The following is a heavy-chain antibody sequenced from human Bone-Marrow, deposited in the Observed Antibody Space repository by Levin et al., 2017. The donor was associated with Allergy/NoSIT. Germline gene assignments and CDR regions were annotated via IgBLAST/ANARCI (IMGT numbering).Heavy chain of an antibody. V-gene: IGHV3-15*01. Sequence: SCAASGFTFSITWMSWVRQAPGKGLEWVGRIRSKGAGGTTDYAAPVRGRFTISRDDSKSTLYLQMNSLETGDTGVYYCAREPHFSDWGQGTLVTVSS. J-gene: IGHJ4*02. CDR3: AREPHFSD. CDR2: IRSKGAGGTT. D-gene: IGHD1-14*01. CDR1: GFTFSITW.